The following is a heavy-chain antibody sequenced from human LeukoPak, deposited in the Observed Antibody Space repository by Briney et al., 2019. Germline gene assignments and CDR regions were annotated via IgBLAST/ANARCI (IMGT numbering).Heavy chain of an antibody. D-gene: IGHD6-13*01. V-gene: IGHV3-48*04. CDR1: GFTFSSYS. CDR2: ISGSSSTI. Sequence: PGGSLRLSCAASGFTFSSYSMNWVRQAPGKGLEWVSYISGSSSTIYYADSVKGRFTISRDNAKNSLYLQMNSLRAEDTAVYYCARGAQSSSHGYWGQGTLVTVSS. J-gene: IGHJ4*02. CDR3: ARGAQSSSHGY.